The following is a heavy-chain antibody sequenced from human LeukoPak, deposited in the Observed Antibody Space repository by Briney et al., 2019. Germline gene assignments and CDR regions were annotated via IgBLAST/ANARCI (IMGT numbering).Heavy chain of an antibody. J-gene: IGHJ6*02. CDR2: IIPIFGTA. Sequence: GASVTVSCKASGGTFSSYAISWVRQAPGQGLEWMGGIIPIFGTANYAQKFQGRVTITADESTSTAYMELSSLRSEDTAVYYCAREMELVHYYYGMDVWGQGTTVTVYS. D-gene: IGHD6-6*01. V-gene: IGHV1-69*13. CDR1: GGTFSSYA. CDR3: AREMELVHYYYGMDV.